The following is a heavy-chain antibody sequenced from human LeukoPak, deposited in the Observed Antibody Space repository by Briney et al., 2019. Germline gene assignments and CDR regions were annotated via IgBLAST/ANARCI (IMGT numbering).Heavy chain of an antibody. V-gene: IGHV1-8*01. D-gene: IGHD3-22*01. CDR3: GTGPSPYTTDRRGILTY. J-gene: IGHJ4*02. CDR1: GYTFTSYD. CDR2: MNPNSGNT. Sequence: ASVKVSCKASGYTFTSYDINWVRQATGQGLEWMGWMNPNSGNTGYAQTFQGRVTMTRNTSISTAYMELSSLRSEDTAVYYFGTGPSPYTTDRRGILTYWAQGTVATAPS.